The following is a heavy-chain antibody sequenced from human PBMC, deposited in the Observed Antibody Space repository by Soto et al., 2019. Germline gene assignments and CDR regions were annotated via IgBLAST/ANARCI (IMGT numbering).Heavy chain of an antibody. CDR1: GDSISSGGYY. J-gene: IGHJ4*02. CDR3: AGERTAGYSYGLDY. D-gene: IGHD5-18*01. CDR2: IYYSGST. V-gene: IGHV4-31*03. Sequence: NPSETLSPTCTVSGDSISSGGYYWIWLRQHPGKGLEWIGYIYYSGSTYYNPSLKSRVTISVDTSKNQFSLKLSSVTAADTAVYYCAGERTAGYSYGLDYWGQGTLVTVSS.